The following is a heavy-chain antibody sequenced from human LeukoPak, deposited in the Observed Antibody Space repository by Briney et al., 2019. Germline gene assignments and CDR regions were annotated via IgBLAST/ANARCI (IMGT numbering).Heavy chain of an antibody. Sequence: GGSLRLSCAASGFTFSSYEMNWVRQAPGKGLEWVSYISSSGSTIYYADSVKGRFTISRDNAKNTLYLQMNSLRAEDTAVYYCAKLDYYGNYWGQGTLVTVSS. V-gene: IGHV3-48*03. CDR1: GFTFSSYE. CDR3: AKLDYYGNY. CDR2: ISSSGSTI. J-gene: IGHJ4*02. D-gene: IGHD3-10*01.